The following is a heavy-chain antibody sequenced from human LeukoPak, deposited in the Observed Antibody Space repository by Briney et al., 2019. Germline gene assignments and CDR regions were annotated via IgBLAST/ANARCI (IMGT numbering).Heavy chain of an antibody. CDR2: VSYSGTP. D-gene: IGHD6-13*01. CDR1: GGSISRSGYY. Sequence: SETLSLTCTVSGGSISRSGYYWNWIRQPPGKGLEWIASVSYSGTPYYSPSLRSRITISVDTSKNLFSLRLTSVTAADTAVYYCARAPPAYSSSWYDYWGQGTLVTVSS. V-gene: IGHV4-39*07. J-gene: IGHJ4*02. CDR3: ARAPPAYSSSWYDY.